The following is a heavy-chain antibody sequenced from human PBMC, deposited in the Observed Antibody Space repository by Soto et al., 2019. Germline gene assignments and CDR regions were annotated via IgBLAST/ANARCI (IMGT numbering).Heavy chain of an antibody. V-gene: IGHV3-11*01. CDR3: ASAVTREGIGAFDI. CDR1: GFTFSDYY. D-gene: IGHD1-26*01. CDR2: ISSSGSTI. J-gene: IGHJ3*02. Sequence: GGSLRLSCAASGFTFSDYYMSWIRQAPGKGLEWVSYISSSGSTIYYADSVKGRFTIFRDNAKNSLYLQMNSLRAEDTAVYYCASAVTREGIGAFDIWGQGTMVTVSS.